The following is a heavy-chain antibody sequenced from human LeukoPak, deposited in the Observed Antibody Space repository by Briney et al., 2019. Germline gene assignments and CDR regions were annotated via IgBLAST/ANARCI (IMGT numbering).Heavy chain of an antibody. J-gene: IGHJ5*02. CDR2: IYHSGST. D-gene: IGHD6-19*01. Sequence: SKTLSLTCTVSGGSVSSGNYYWSWIRQPPGKGLEWIGYIYHSGSTYYNPSLKSRVTISVGRSKNQFSLKLSSVTAADTAVYYCARRFPVAYNWFDPWGQGTLVTVSS. V-gene: IGHV4-30-2*01. CDR3: ARRFPVAYNWFDP. CDR1: GGSVSSGNYY.